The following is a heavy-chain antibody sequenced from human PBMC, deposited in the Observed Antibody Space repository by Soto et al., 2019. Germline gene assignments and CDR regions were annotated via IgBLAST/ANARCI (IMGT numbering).Heavy chain of an antibody. Sequence: EVQLVESGGTLVQPGGSLRLSGSPSGFTFNSYARHWVRQAPGKGLEFVSAISSYGADTYYADSVKGRFAISRDNSKNTLYLQMSSLRAEDTALYYCVKEGYMRSDWYGQFDYWGQGALVTVSS. CDR1: GFTFNSYA. J-gene: IGHJ4*02. V-gene: IGHV3-64D*06. CDR2: ISSYGADT. D-gene: IGHD6-19*01. CDR3: VKEGYMRSDWYGQFDY.